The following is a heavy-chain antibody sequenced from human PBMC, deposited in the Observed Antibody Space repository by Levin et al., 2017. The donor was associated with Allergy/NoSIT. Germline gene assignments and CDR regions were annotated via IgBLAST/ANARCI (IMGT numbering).Heavy chain of an antibody. CDR1: GGTFSSYA. V-gene: IGHV1-69*06. J-gene: IGHJ5*02. CDR2: IIPIFGTA. Sequence: ASVKVSCKASGGTFSSYAISWVRQAPGQGLEWMGGIIPIFGTANYAQKFQGRVTITADKSTSTAYMELSSLRSEDTAVYYCARGGRLVQQLVRWGIRFDPWGQGTLVTVSS. D-gene: IGHD6-13*01. CDR3: ARGGRLVQQLVRWGIRFDP.